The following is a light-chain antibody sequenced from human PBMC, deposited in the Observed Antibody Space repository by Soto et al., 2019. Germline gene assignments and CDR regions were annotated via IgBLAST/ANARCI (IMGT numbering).Light chain of an antibody. CDR1: QSVSSN. Sequence: EIVMTQSPATLSVSPGERATLSCRASQSVSSNLAWYQQKPGQAPRLLIYGASTRATGIPARFSGSGSGTEFTLTISGLQSEDFAVYYCQQYNNWNTFGQGTKLEIK. J-gene: IGKJ2*01. CDR3: QQYNNWNT. CDR2: GAS. V-gene: IGKV3-15*01.